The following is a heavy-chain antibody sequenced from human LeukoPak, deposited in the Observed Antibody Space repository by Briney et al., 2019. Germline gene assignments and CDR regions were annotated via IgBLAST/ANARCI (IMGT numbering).Heavy chain of an antibody. V-gene: IGHV3-11*05. D-gene: IGHD4-17*01. CDR1: GFTFSDYY. Sequence: GGSLRLSCAASGFTFSDYYMSWIRQAPGTGLEWVSYISSSSTYTNYADSVKGRFTISRDNAKNSLYLQMNSLGAGDTAVYYCAKDGDYIDYWGQGTLVTVSS. CDR2: ISSSSTYT. J-gene: IGHJ4*02. CDR3: AKDGDYIDY.